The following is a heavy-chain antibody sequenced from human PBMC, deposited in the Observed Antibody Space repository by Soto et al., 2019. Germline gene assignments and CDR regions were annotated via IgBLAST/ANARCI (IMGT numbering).Heavy chain of an antibody. D-gene: IGHD3-9*01. CDR1: GFTFSSYE. CDR3: ARDRSKARYPYGMDV. Sequence: GGSLRLSCAASGFTFSSYEMNWVRQAPGKRLEWVSYISSSGSTIYYADSVKGRFTISRDNAKNSLYLQMNSLRAEDTAVYYCARDRSKARYPYGMDVWGQGTTVTVSS. V-gene: IGHV3-48*03. J-gene: IGHJ6*02. CDR2: ISSSGSTI.